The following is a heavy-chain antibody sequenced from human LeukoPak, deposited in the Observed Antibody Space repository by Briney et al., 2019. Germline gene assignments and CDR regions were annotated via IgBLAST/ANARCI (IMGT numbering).Heavy chain of an antibody. V-gene: IGHV4-4*02. CDR3: ARDFGPPPYYYYYMDV. D-gene: IGHD3-10*01. J-gene: IGHJ6*03. Sequence: PSETLSLTCAVSGGSISSSNWWSWVRQPPGKGLEWIGEIYHSGSTNYNPSLKSRVTISVDKSKNQFSLKLSSVTAADTAVYYCARDFGPPPYYYYYMDVWGKGTTVTVSS. CDR2: IYHSGST. CDR1: GGSISSSNW.